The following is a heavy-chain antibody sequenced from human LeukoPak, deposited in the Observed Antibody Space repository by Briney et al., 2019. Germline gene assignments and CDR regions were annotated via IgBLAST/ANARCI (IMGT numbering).Heavy chain of an antibody. CDR1: GFTFSSYA. D-gene: IGHD6-13*01. CDR3: TKSFGPVIAAAGAGTD. J-gene: IGHJ4*02. CDR2: ISYDGSNK. Sequence: GGSLRLSCAASGFTFSSYAMHWVRQAPGKGLEWVAVISYDGSNKYYADSVKGRFTISRDNSKNTLYMQMNSLRAEDTAVYYCTKSFGPVIAAAGAGTDWGQGTLVTVSS. V-gene: IGHV3-30*04.